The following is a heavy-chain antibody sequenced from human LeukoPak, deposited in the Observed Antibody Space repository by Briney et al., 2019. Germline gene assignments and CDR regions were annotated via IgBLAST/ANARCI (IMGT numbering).Heavy chain of an antibody. CDR1: GGSMSNYY. CDR2: IYDSGST. V-gene: IGHV4-59*01. D-gene: IGHD5-24*01. CDR3: ARGRDAYKTGF. J-gene: IGHJ4*02. Sequence: SETLSLTCNVSGGSMSNYYWSWIRQPPGKGLEWIGYIYDSGSTNYNPSLKSRVTISVDTSKNQFSLKLSSVTAADTAVYYCARGRDAYKTGFWGQGTLVTVSS.